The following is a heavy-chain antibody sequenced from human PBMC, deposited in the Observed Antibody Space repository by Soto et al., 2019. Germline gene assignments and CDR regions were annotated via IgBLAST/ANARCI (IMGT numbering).Heavy chain of an antibody. CDR1: GFTFSSYG. J-gene: IGHJ4*02. Sequence: QVQLVESEGGVVQPGRSLRLSCAASGFTFSSYGMHWVRQAPGKGLEWVAVIWYDGSNKYYADSVKGRFTISRDNSKNTLYLQMNSLRAEDTAVYYCARDPGYCSGGSCYGVFDYWGQGTLVTVSS. CDR3: ARDPGYCSGGSCYGVFDY. D-gene: IGHD2-15*01. V-gene: IGHV3-33*01. CDR2: IWYDGSNK.